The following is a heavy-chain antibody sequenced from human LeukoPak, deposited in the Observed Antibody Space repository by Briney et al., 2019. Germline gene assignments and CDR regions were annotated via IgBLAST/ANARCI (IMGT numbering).Heavy chain of an antibody. V-gene: IGHV3-23*01. CDR2: ISGSGGST. CDR3: STDAGYSSRWYNY. J-gene: IGHJ4*02. D-gene: IGHD6-13*01. CDR1: GFTFSSYA. Sequence: PGGSLRLSCAASGFTFSSYAMSWVRQAPGKGLEWVSAISGSGGSTYYADSVKGRFTISRDNSKNTLYLQMNSLRAEDTAVYYCSTDAGYSSRWYNYWGQGILVTVSS.